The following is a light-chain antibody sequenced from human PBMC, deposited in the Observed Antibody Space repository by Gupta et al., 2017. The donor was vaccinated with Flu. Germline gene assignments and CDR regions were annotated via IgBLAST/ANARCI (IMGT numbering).Light chain of an antibody. CDR2: DAS. CDR3: QQYRSSPPWT. CDR1: DSVSIGN. Sequence: PSLSPCAGDSATCSSSDSVSIGNLAWCQQKAGQAPRRLIYDASTRATGVPDRCSGSGSGTDFTLTISRLEAEDVAVYYCQQYRSSPPWTFGQGTKVEIK. V-gene: IGKV3-20*01. J-gene: IGKJ1*01.